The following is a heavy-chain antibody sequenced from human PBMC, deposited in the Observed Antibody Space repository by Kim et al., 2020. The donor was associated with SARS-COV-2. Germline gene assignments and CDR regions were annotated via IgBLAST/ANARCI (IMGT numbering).Heavy chain of an antibody. J-gene: IGHJ4*02. CDR3: AGAPGWLPYGYYFDY. CDR2: IYYSGST. Sequence: SETLSLTCTVSGGSISSYYWSWIRQPPGKGLEWIGYIYYSGSTNYNPSLKSRVTISVDTSKNQFSLKLSSVTAADTAVYYCAGAPGWLPYGYYFDYWGQGTLVTVSS. V-gene: IGHV4-59*13. D-gene: IGHD6-19*01. CDR1: GGSISSYY.